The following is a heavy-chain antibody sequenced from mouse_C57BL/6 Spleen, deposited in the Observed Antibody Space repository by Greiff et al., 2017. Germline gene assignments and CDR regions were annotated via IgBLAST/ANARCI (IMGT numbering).Heavy chain of an antibody. V-gene: IGHV5-6*01. CDR2: ISSGGSYT. CDR3: ARQGDRYYAMDY. CDR1: GFTFSSYG. Sequence: EVQLQQSGGDLVKPGGSLKLSCAASGFTFSSYGMSWVRQTPDKRLEWVATISSGGSYTYYPDSVKGRFTISRDNAKNTLYLQMSSLKSEDTAMYYCARQGDRYYAMDYWGQGTSVTVSS. J-gene: IGHJ4*01.